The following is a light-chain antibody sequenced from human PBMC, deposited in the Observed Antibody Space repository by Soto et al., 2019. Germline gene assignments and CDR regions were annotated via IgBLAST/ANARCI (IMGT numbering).Light chain of an antibody. CDR3: QQYEDWPPWT. J-gene: IGKJ1*01. V-gene: IGKV3-15*01. Sequence: DIVMTQSPATLSVSPGGSATLSCTSSQNINNNLAWYQQRPGQPPRLLIFGASNRATGIPDRFGGSGSGTEFTLTISSPQSEDFAVYYCQQYEDWPPWTFGQGSKVEIK. CDR2: GAS. CDR1: QNINNN.